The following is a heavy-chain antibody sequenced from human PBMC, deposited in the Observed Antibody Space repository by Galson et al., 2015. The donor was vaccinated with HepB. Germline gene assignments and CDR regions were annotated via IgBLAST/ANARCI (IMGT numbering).Heavy chain of an antibody. CDR1: GGTFSSYA. V-gene: IGHV1-69*13. Sequence: SVKVSCKASGGTFSSYAISWVRQAPGQGLEWMGGIIPIFGTANYAQKFQGRVTITADESTSTAYMELSSLRSEDTAVYYCARSLVVYGLVAGAKGVFDYWGQGTLVTVSS. D-gene: IGHD2-8*02. CDR2: IIPIFGTA. J-gene: IGHJ4*02. CDR3: ARSLVVYGLVAGAKGVFDY.